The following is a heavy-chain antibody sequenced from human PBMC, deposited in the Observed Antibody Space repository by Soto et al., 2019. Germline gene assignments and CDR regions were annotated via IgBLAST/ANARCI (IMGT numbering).Heavy chain of an antibody. CDR3: ARQPGSGILTMTPFDY. Sequence: GESLKISCKGSGYIFTTYWIRWVRQMPGKGLEWMGIIYPGDSDTSYSPSFQGQVTISADKSISTAYLQWNSLKASDAAMYYCARQPGSGILTMTPFDYWGQGTLVTVSS. CDR1: GYIFTTYW. J-gene: IGHJ4*02. D-gene: IGHD3-10*01. CDR2: IYPGDSDT. V-gene: IGHV5-51*01.